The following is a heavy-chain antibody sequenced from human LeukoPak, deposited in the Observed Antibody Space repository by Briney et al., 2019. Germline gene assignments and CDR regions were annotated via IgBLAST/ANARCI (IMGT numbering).Heavy chain of an antibody. Sequence: PGGSLRLSCAASGFIFSAYEMNWVRQAPGKGLEWVSYTSSSGSTIYYADSVKGRFTISRDNAKKSLYLQMNSLRVEDTAVYYCARVYSSGWSYWGQGTLVTVSS. D-gene: IGHD6-19*01. CDR1: GFIFSAYE. CDR2: TSSSGSTI. V-gene: IGHV3-48*03. J-gene: IGHJ4*02. CDR3: ARVYSSGWSY.